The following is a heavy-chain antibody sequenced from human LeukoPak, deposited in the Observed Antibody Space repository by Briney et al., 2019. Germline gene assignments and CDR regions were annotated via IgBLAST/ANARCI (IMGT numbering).Heavy chain of an antibody. CDR2: ISSSSSYI. CDR3: ARDLAVATINGETGWFDP. CDR1: GFTFSRYS. J-gene: IGHJ5*02. V-gene: IGHV3-21*01. Sequence: GGSLRLSCAASGFTFSRYSMNWVRQAPGKGLGWVSSISSSSSYIYYADSLKGRFTISRDNAKNSLYLQMNSLRAEDTAVYYCARDLAVATINGETGWFDPWGQGTLVTVSS. D-gene: IGHD5-12*01.